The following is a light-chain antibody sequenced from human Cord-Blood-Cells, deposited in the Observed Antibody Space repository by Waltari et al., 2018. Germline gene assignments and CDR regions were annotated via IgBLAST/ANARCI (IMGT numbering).Light chain of an antibody. CDR3: QQANSFPPT. CDR2: AAC. J-gene: IGKJ1*01. V-gene: IGKV1-12*01. CDR1: QGISSW. Sequence: DIQMTQSPSSVSASVGDRVTITCRASQGISSWLAWYQQKPGKAPKLLIFAACSWQSWVPSKFSGRRSRTDFTLTISSLQPEDFATYYCQQANSFPPTFGQGTKVEIK.